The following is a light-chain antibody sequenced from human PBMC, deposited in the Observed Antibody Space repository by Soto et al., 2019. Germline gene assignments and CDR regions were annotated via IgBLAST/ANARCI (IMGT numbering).Light chain of an antibody. CDR2: DDT. J-gene: IGLJ2*01. V-gene: IGLV2-14*03. CDR1: STNIGSYNY. Sequence: QSALTQPASVSGSPEQSITISCTGCSTNIGSYNYLAWYQHHPGQAPKLIIYDDTNPPSGVSDRFSGSNSDNTASLTISGLQADDDDHYYCSSYTPVGALGVVFGGGTKLTVL. CDR3: SSYTPVGALGVV.